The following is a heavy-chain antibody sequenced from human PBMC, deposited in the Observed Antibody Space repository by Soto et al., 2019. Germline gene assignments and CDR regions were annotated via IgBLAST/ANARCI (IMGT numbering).Heavy chain of an antibody. D-gene: IGHD3-22*01. CDR1: GFTFSSYW. CDR3: ARGDFYDISGPFSDAFGI. Sequence: GGSLRLSCVTSGFTFSSYWMNWVRQAPGKGLEWVANIKEDGSEKNYVDSVKGRFTISRDNSKNTLYLQMNSLRAEDTAIYYYARGDFYDISGPFSDAFGIRGHGTMVTVS. J-gene: IGHJ3*02. CDR2: IKEDGSEK. V-gene: IGHV3-7*04.